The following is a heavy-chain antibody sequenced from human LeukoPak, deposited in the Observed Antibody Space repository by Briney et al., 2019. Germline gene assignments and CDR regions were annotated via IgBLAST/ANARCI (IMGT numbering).Heavy chain of an antibody. Sequence: GGSLRLSCTVSGFTVSSNSMSWVRQAPGKGLEWVSFIYSDNTHYSDSVKGRFTISRDNSKNTLYLQMNSLRAEDTAVYYCARASVGWWHDRPYYMDVWGKGITVTVSS. CDR2: IYSDNT. V-gene: IGHV3-66*03. J-gene: IGHJ6*03. CDR3: ARASVGWWHDRPYYMDV. D-gene: IGHD2-8*02. CDR1: GFTVSSNS.